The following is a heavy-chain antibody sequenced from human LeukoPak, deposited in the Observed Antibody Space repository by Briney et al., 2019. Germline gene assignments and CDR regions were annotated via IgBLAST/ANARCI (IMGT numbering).Heavy chain of an antibody. CDR3: ARDIRAVIAAAGSAVEY. CDR2: INPNSGGT. D-gene: IGHD6-13*01. Sequence: ASVTVSCKASGYTFTGYYMHWVRQAPGQGLEWMGWINPNSGGTNYAQKFQGRVTMTRDTSISTAYMELSRLRSDDTAVYYCARDIRAVIAAAGSAVEYWGQGTLVTVSS. J-gene: IGHJ4*02. V-gene: IGHV1-2*02. CDR1: GYTFTGYY.